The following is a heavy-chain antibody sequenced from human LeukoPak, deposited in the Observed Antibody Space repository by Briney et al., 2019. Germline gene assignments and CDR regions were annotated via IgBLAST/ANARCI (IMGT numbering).Heavy chain of an antibody. CDR1: GFTFGDYA. Sequence: QPGRSLRLSCTASGFTFGDYAMSWVRQAPGKGLEWVGFIRSKAYGGTTEYAASVKGRFTISRDDSKSIAYLQMNSLKTEDTAVYYCTRDNWFGEFDSLNYYYYGMDVWGQGTTVTVSS. D-gene: IGHD3-10*01. V-gene: IGHV3-49*04. J-gene: IGHJ6*02. CDR2: IRSKAYGGTT. CDR3: TRDNWFGEFDSLNYYYYGMDV.